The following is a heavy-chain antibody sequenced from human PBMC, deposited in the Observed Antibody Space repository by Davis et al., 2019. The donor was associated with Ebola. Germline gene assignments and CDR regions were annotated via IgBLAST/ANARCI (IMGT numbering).Heavy chain of an antibody. J-gene: IGHJ6*02. V-gene: IGHV1-46*01. D-gene: IGHD1-1*01. CDR1: GYTFTSYY. Sequence: ASVKVSCKASGYTFTSYYMHWVRQAPGQGLEWMGIINPSGGSTTYAQKFQGRVAMTMDPSTDTVILEVKSLRLDDTAVYYCARDGMTTLGGRDEVGGMDVWGPGITVTVSS. CDR3: ARDGMTTLGGRDEVGGMDV. CDR2: INPSGGST.